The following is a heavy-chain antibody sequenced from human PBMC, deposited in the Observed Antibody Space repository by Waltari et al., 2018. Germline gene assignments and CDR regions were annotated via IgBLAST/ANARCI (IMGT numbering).Heavy chain of an antibody. CDR1: GGSISSYY. V-gene: IGHV4-59*01. Sequence: QVQLQESGPGLVKPSETLSLTCTVSGGSISSYYWSWIRQPPGKGLEWIGYIYYSGSTNYNPSLKSRVTISVDTSKNQFSLKLSSVTAADTAVYYCARDRAGAAAGFDYWGQGTLVTVSS. D-gene: IGHD6-13*01. CDR3: ARDRAGAAAGFDY. J-gene: IGHJ4*02. CDR2: IYYSGST.